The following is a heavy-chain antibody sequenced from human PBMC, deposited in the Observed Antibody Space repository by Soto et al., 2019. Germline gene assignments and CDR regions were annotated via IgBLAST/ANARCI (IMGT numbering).Heavy chain of an antibody. CDR3: ARAEGSRWYHYYYYGMDV. CDR1: GFTFSSYA. CDR2: ISYDGSNK. V-gene: IGHV3-30-3*01. J-gene: IGHJ6*02. D-gene: IGHD6-13*01. Sequence: QVQLVESGGGVVQPGRSLRLSCAASGFTFSSYAMHWVRQAPGKGLEWVAVISYDGSNKYYADSVKGRFTISRDNSKNTLYLQMNSRRAEDTAVYYCARAEGSRWYHYYYYGMDVWGQGTTVTVSS.